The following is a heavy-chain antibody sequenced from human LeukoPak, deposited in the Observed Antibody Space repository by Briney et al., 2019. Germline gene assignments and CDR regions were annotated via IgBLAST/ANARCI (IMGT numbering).Heavy chain of an antibody. D-gene: IGHD2-2*01. CDR3: AREGCSSTSCNFNWFDP. CDR2: IIPIFGTA. CDR1: GGTFSSYA. Sequence: GSSVKVSCKASGGTFSSYAISWVRQAPGQGLEWMGGIIPIFGTAHYAQKFQGRVTMTADESTSTAYMELSSLRSEDTAVYYCAREGCSSTSCNFNWFDPWGQGTLVTVSS. J-gene: IGHJ5*02. V-gene: IGHV1-69*01.